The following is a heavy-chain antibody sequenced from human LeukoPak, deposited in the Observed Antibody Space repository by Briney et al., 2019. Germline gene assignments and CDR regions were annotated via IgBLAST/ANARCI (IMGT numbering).Heavy chain of an antibody. CDR1: GFTFSSYG. J-gene: IGHJ4*02. V-gene: IGHV3-33*01. CDR3: ARAHLYCSGGNCYLIDY. CDR2: IWYDGSNK. D-gene: IGHD2-15*01. Sequence: GGSLRLSCAASGFTFSSYGMHWVRQAPGKGLEWVAVIWYDGSNKYYADSVKGRFTISRDNSKNTLYLQMNSLRAEDTAVYYCARAHLYCSGGNCYLIDYWGQGTLVTVSS.